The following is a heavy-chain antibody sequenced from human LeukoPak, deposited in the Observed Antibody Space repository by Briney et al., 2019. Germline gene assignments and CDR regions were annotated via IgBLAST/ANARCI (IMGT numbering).Heavy chain of an antibody. CDR2: ISSASSYI. Sequence: GGSLRLSCAASGLTFSSYSMNWVRQAPGKGLEWVSSISSASSYIYYADSVRGRFTISRDNAKNSLYLQLNSLRAEDTAVYYCARGPKSIGGVDKAYFDDWGQGTLVTVSS. CDR3: ARGPKSIGGVDKAYFDD. CDR1: GLTFSSYS. J-gene: IGHJ4*02. V-gene: IGHV3-21*01. D-gene: IGHD6-6*01.